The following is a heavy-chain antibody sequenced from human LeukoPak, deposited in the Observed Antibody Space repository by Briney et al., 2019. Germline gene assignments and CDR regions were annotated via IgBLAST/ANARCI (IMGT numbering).Heavy chain of an antibody. CDR1: GFTFSNYI. Sequence: KPGGSLRLSCAASGFTFSNYIMDWVRQAPGKGLEWVSSIEKTGSYVYHVDSVRGRFTISRDNAKNSLYLQMNSLRAEDTAVYYCAREGVGIKDLDYWGLGTLVTVSS. V-gene: IGHV3-21*01. D-gene: IGHD1-26*01. J-gene: IGHJ4*02. CDR2: IEKTGSYV. CDR3: AREGVGIKDLDY.